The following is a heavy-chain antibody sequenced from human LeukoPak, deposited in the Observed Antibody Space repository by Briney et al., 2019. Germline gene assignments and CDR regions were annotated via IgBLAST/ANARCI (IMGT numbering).Heavy chain of an antibody. CDR3: TTDTFGARDS. D-gene: IGHD3-10*01. CDR1: GYTFSNYW. Sequence: GGSLRLSCGGSGYTFSNYWMHWVRQGPGKGLVWVSRINTDGSTTNYADSVRGRFTISRDNTKNTLFLQMNGLRAEDAAVYYCTTDTFGARDSWGQGTLVTVSS. V-gene: IGHV3-74*01. J-gene: IGHJ4*02. CDR2: INTDGSTT.